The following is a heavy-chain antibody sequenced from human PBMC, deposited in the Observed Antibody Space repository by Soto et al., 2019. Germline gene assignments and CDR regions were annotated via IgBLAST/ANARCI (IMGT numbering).Heavy chain of an antibody. CDR1: GFTFSNYG. V-gene: IGHV3-33*01. CDR3: AXXXXXXDS. J-gene: IGHJ4*02. CDR2: IWHDGTNQ. Sequence: QVQLVESGGGVVQPGRSLRLSCAASGFTFSNYGMQWVRQXPGKGLEWVAVIWHDGTNQYYGESVKGRFTISRDNSNXXXXXXXXXXXXXXXXXXXXAXXXXXXDSWGQGTLVTVSS.